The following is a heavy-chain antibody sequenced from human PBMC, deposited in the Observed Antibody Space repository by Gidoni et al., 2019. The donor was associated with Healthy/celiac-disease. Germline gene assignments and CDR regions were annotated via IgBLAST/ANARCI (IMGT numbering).Heavy chain of an antibody. CDR2: IYYSGST. J-gene: IGHJ3*02. Sequence: QVQLQESGPGLVKPSETLSLTCTAPGGSISSYYWSWIRQPPGKGLEWIGYIYYSGSTNYNPSLKSRVTISVDTSKNQFSLKLSSVTAADTAVYYCARDTLPGYSYGYAFDIWGQGTMVTVSS. CDR3: ARDTLPGYSYGYAFDI. CDR1: GGSISSYY. D-gene: IGHD5-18*01. V-gene: IGHV4-59*01.